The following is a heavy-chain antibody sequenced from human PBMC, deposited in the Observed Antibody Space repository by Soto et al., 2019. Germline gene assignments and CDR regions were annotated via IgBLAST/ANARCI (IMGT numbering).Heavy chain of an antibody. D-gene: IGHD5-12*01. Sequence: ASVKVSCKASGYTFTSYGISWVRQAPGQGLEWMGWISAYNGNTNYAQKLQGRVTMTTDTSTSTAYMELRSLRSDDTAVYYCARDRGYSGYDFGTFDYWGQGTLVTVSS. CDR2: ISAYNGNT. J-gene: IGHJ4*02. CDR3: ARDRGYSGYDFGTFDY. CDR1: GYTFTSYG. V-gene: IGHV1-18*04.